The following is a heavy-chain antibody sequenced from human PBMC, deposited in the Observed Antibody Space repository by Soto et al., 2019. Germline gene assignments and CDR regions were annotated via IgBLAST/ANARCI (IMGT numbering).Heavy chain of an antibody. CDR1: GFTFSSYG. CDR3: ARDRDCAIFYYYYCGMDV. J-gene: IGHJ6*02. V-gene: IGHV3-33*01. D-gene: IGHD2-2*01. CDR2: IWYDGSNK. Sequence: PGASLRLSCAASGFTFSSYGMHWVRQAPGEGLEWVSVIWYDGSNKYYAYSVKGRFSISRDNSKNTLYLQMNSLRAEDTAVYYCARDRDCAIFYYYYCGMDVWGQGTTVTVSS.